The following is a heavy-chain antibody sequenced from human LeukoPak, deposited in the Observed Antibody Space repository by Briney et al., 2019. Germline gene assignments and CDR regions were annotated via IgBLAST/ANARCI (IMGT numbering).Heavy chain of an antibody. CDR2: IFPGNSDT. D-gene: IGHD2-2*01. J-gene: IGHJ4*02. Sequence: GESLKISCEGSGYSFTSYWIGWARQMPGKGLEWMAIIFPGNSDTIYSPSFQGQVTISADKSINTAYLQWRGLKDSDTAIYYCARRQGCSSTSCPPDYWGQGTLVTVSP. CDR1: GYSFTSYW. V-gene: IGHV5-51*01. CDR3: ARRQGCSSTSCPPDY.